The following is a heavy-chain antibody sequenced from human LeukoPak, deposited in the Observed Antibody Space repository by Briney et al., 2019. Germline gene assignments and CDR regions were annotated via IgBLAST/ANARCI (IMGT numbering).Heavy chain of an antibody. V-gene: IGHV3-30*01. Sequence: GGSLRLSCAASGFTFSSYAMHWVRQASGKGLEWVAVISYDGSNKYYADSVKGRFTISRDNSKNTLYLQMNSLRAEDTAVYYCARDGTLWFGELLFWFDYWGQGTLVTVSS. CDR3: ARDGTLWFGELLFWFDY. CDR1: GFTFSSYA. J-gene: IGHJ4*02. CDR2: ISYDGSNK. D-gene: IGHD3-10*01.